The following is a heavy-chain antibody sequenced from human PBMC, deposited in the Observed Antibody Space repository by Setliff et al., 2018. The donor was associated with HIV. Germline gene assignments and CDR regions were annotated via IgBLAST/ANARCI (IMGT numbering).Heavy chain of an antibody. CDR1: GFTFTKYG. V-gene: IGHV3-33*08. CDR2: ISYDGGRK. CDR3: SAFEM. Sequence: GALRLSCVTSGFTFTKYGLHWVRQAPGKGLEWVAVISYDGGRKDYAESVNGRFTISRDDSKSTLYLQMNSLRVEDTAVYYCSAFEMWGQGTMVTVSS. J-gene: IGHJ3*02.